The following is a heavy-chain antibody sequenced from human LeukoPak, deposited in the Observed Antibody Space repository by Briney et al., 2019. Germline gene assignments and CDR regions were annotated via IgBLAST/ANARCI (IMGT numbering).Heavy chain of an antibody. V-gene: IGHV1-69*02. J-gene: IGHJ4*02. Sequence: SVKVSCKASGGTFSSYTISWVRQAPGQGLEWMGRIIPILGIANYAQKFQGRVTITADKSTSTAYMELSSLRSEDTAVYYCARGGYYDSSGYYYRDYWGRGTLVTVSS. CDR1: GGTFSSYT. D-gene: IGHD3-22*01. CDR3: ARGGYYDSSGYYYRDY. CDR2: IIPILGIA.